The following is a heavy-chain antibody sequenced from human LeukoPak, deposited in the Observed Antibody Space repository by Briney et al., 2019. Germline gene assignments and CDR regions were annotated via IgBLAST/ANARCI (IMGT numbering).Heavy chain of an antibody. CDR2: INPNSGGT. V-gene: IGHV1-2*02. D-gene: IGHD5-18*01. CDR1: GYTFTGYY. J-gene: IGHJ4*02. Sequence: ASVKVSCKASGYTFTGYYMHWVRQAPGQGLEWMGWINPNSGGTNYAQKFQGRVTMTRDTSTSTVYMELSSLRSEDTAVYYCASTRRVQGYSYGYNYWGQGTLVTVSS. CDR3: ASTRRVQGYSYGYNY.